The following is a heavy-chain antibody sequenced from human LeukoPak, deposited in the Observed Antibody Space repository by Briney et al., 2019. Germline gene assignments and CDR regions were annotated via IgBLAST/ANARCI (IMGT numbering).Heavy chain of an antibody. D-gene: IGHD6-19*01. Sequence: GGSLRLSCAVSGFTFSNACMSWVRQAPGKGLEWVGRIKSKTDGATTDYAAPVKGRLTISRDDSKNTLYLQMNSLKTEDTGVYYCTTGSSGWFWGQGTLVTVSS. J-gene: IGHJ4*02. CDR1: GFTFSNAC. CDR2: IKSKTDGATT. CDR3: TTGSSGWF. V-gene: IGHV3-15*01.